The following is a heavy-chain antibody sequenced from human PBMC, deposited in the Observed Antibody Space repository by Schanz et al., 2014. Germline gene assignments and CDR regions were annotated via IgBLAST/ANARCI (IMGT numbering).Heavy chain of an antibody. Sequence: EVKLVESGGGAVRPGGSLRLSCAASGFTLSSYWMHWVRQVPGKGLEWVSCTNGDGTNAKYADSVKGRFTISRDNAKKTLSLQMISLRAEDTAVYFCARAHGSNWYGKGLDYWGQGTQVTVSS. V-gene: IGHV3-74*01. CDR3: ARAHGSNWYGKGLDY. D-gene: IGHD6-13*01. CDR1: GFTLSSYW. CDR2: TNGDGTNA. J-gene: IGHJ4*02.